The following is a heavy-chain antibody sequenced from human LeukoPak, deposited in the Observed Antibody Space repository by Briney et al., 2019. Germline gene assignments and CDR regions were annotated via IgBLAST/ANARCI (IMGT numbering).Heavy chain of an antibody. CDR1: GGTFISYA. Sequence: GASVKVSCKASGGTFISYAISWVRQAPGQGLEWMGGIIPIFGTANYAQKFQGRVTITTDESTSTAYMELSSLRSEDTAVYYCAAVFVFTFAIPPPWGQGTLVTVSS. V-gene: IGHV1-69*05. CDR2: IIPIFGTA. J-gene: IGHJ5*02. CDR3: AAVFVFTFAIPPP. D-gene: IGHD2-21*01.